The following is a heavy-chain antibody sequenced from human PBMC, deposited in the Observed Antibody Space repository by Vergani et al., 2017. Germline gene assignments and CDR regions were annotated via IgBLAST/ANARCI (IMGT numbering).Heavy chain of an antibody. D-gene: IGHD2-2*01. CDR1: GFPFSSYA. J-gene: IGHJ6*02. CDR2: ISGSGGNT. V-gene: IGHV3-23*01. Sequence: EVKLLESGGGLVQPGGSLRLSCAASGFPFSSYAMSWVRQVPGKGLEWVSGISGSGGNTYYANSVKGRFTISRDTSKKTLYLQMNSLRADDTAVYYCAKGVYCSSTSCYEGRGYYYGMGVWGQGTTVTFSS. CDR3: AKGVYCSSTSCYEGRGYYYGMGV.